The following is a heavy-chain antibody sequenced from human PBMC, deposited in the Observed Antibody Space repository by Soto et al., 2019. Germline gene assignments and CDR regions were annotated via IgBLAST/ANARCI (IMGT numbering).Heavy chain of an antibody. D-gene: IGHD3-22*01. V-gene: IGHV1-8*01. CDR3: ARDSNYYDSRDQLGRAFDI. Sequence: ASVKVSCKASGYTFTSYDINWVRQATGQGFEWMGWMNPNSGNTGYAQKFQGRVTMTRDTSITTAYMELSSLRSEDTAVYYCARDSNYYDSRDQLGRAFDIWGQGTMVTVSS. J-gene: IGHJ3*02. CDR2: MNPNSGNT. CDR1: GYTFTSYD.